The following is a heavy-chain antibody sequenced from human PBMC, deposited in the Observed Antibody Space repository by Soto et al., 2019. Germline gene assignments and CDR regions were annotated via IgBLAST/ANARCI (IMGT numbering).Heavy chain of an antibody. V-gene: IGHV3-30-3*01. Sequence: QVQLVESGGGVVQPGRSLRLSCAASGFTFSSYAMHWVRQAPGKGLEWVAVISYDGSNKYYADSVKGRFTISRDNSKNTLYLQMNSLRAEDTAVYDCARGRQGYYYYGMDVWGQGTTVTVSS. CDR1: GFTFSSYA. CDR2: ISYDGSNK. CDR3: ARGRQGYYYYGMDV. J-gene: IGHJ6*02.